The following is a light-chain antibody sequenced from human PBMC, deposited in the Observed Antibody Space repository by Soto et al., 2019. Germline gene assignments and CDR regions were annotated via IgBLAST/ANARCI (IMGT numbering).Light chain of an antibody. J-gene: IGKJ5*01. V-gene: IGKV3-15*01. CDR1: QSVSSN. Sequence: ETVMTQSPATLSVSPGERATLSCRASQSVSSNLAWYQHKPGQAPRLLIYGASTRATGIPARFSGSGSGTEFTLTISSLQSEDFAVSYCQQYNNWPTFGQGTRLEIK. CDR2: GAS. CDR3: QQYNNWPT.